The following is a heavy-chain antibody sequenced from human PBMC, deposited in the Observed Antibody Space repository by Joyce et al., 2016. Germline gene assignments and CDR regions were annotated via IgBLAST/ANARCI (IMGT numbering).Heavy chain of an antibody. V-gene: IGHV3-64*02. Sequence: EEQLVESGEGLVQPGGSLRLSCASSGFTLNNYIMYCVRQAPGKGLEYVASINTNGGTIDCAASVKGRFTISRDNSKNTLNLQMGSLRVDDMAVYYCARRYYGGNSNWYFDLWGRGILVTVSS. CDR3: ARRYYGGNSNWYFDL. CDR1: GFTLNNYI. CDR2: INTNGGTI. D-gene: IGHD4-23*01. J-gene: IGHJ2*01.